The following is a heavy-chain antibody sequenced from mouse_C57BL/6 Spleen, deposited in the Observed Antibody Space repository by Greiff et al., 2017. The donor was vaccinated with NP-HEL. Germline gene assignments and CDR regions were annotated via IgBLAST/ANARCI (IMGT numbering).Heavy chain of an antibody. CDR1: GFTFSSYA. CDR2: ISDGGSYT. CDR3: ARGSPFYDYDFWYFDV. Sequence: EVKLMESGGGLVKPGGSLKLSCAASGFTFSSYAMSWVRQTPEKRLEWVATISDGGSYTYYPDNVKGRFTISRDNAKNNLYLQMSHLKSEDTAMYYCARGSPFYDYDFWYFDVWGTGTTVTVSS. V-gene: IGHV5-4*03. D-gene: IGHD2-4*01. J-gene: IGHJ1*03.